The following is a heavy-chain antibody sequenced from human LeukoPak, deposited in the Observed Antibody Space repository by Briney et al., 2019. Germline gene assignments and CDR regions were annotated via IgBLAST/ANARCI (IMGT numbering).Heavy chain of an antibody. J-gene: IGHJ4*02. CDR2: INPNSGGT. V-gene: IGHV1-2*02. CDR1: GYTFTGYY. CDR3: ARDTRIAVAAPDY. D-gene: IGHD6-19*01. Sequence: ASVKVSCKASGYTFTGYYMHWVRQAPGQGLEWMGWINPNSGGTNYAQKFQGRVTMTRDTSISTAYMELSRLRSDDTAVYYCARDTRIAVAAPDYWGQGTLVTVSS.